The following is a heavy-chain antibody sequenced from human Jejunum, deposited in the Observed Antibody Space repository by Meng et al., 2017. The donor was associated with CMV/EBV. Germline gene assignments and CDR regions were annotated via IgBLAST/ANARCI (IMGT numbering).Heavy chain of an antibody. CDR1: GFTLSNYW. CDR3: ARDTAAAGIDY. V-gene: IGHV3-7*01. Sequence: VSGFTLSNYWMDWVRQAPGKGLEWVANMNRDGSDRNYVDSVKGRFTISRDSAKNSLYLDLNSLRAEDTAVYYCARDTAAAGIDYWGQGTGVTVSS. D-gene: IGHD6-13*01. J-gene: IGHJ4*02. CDR2: MNRDGSDR.